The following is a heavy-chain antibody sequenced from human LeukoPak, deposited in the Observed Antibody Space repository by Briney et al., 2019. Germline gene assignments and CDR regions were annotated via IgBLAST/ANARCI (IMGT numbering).Heavy chain of an antibody. CDR1: GFYFSTYA. CDR3: AKDPDYSSGWPHYFDY. Sequence: RGSLRLSCAASGFYFSTYAMSWVRQAPGKGLEWVSGISGSGGSTYYADSVKGRFTMSRDNSKKTLYLHMNSLRAADTAVYYCAKDPDYSSGWPHYFDYWGQGAVVTVSS. V-gene: IGHV3-23*01. D-gene: IGHD6-19*01. CDR2: ISGSGGST. J-gene: IGHJ4*02.